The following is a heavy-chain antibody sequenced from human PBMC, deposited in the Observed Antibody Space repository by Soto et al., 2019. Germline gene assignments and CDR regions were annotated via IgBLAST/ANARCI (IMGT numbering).Heavy chain of an antibody. CDR2: ISSSGRTR. Sequence: QPGGSLRLSCAASGFTFSSYEMNWVRQAPGKGLEGVSYISSSGRTRYDADSVKGRFTISRDNAKNALYLQMNSLRAEDTASYYGASLSSPGWGQGTLVTVSS. V-gene: IGHV3-48*03. CDR1: GFTFSSYE. J-gene: IGHJ4*02. CDR3: ASLSSPG.